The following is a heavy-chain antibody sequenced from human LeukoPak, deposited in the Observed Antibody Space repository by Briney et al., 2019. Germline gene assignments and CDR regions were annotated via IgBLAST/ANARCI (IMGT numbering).Heavy chain of an antibody. J-gene: IGHJ3*02. CDR3: ARDLGSGSFGFDI. CDR1: GFTFRDYN. V-gene: IGHV3-30*02. CDR2: IAYDKSNK. Sequence: GGSLRLSCAASGFTFRDYNIHWVRQAPGKGLVWVTFIAYDKSNKYYADSVKGRFTTSRDNSKNTLYLQMNSLRVEDTAVYYCARDLGSGSFGFDIWGQGTMVTVSS. D-gene: IGHD3-10*01.